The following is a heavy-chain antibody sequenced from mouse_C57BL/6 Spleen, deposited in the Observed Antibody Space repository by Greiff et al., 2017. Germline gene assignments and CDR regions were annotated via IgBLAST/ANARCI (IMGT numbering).Heavy chain of an antibody. V-gene: IGHV1-39*01. Sequence: VQLQQSGPELVKPGASVKISCKASGYSFTDYNMNWVKQSNGKSLEWIGVINPNYGTTSYNQKFKGKATLTVDQSSSTDYMQLNSLTSDDSAVYYCARDTVVAEKDDAMDYWGQGTSVTVAS. CDR1: GYSFTDYN. CDR2: INPNYGTT. J-gene: IGHJ4*01. CDR3: ARDTVVAEKDDAMDY. D-gene: IGHD1-1*01.